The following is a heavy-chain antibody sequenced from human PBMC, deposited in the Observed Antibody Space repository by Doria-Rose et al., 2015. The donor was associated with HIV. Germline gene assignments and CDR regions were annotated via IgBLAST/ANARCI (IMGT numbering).Heavy chain of an antibody. J-gene: IGHJ4*02. V-gene: IGHV4-59*01. CDR1: GGSISHYY. CDR2: IFYTGST. Sequence: QVQLQGSGPGLVKPSETLSLTCSVSGGSISHYYWSWIRQPPGKGLEYTGDIFYTGSTNYSPSLKSRVSILIDTSKDKFSLRLSSVTAADTAVYYCARVLSGTYDYWGQGTLVTVSS. CDR3: ARVLSGTYDY. D-gene: IGHD1-26*01.